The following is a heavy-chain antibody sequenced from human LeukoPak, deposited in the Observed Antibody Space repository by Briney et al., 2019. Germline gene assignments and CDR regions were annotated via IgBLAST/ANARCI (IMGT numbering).Heavy chain of an antibody. V-gene: IGHV1-18*01. Sequence: ASVKVSCKASGYTFTSYGISWVRQAPGQGLEWMGWISAYNGNTNYAQKLQGRVTMTTDTSTSTAYMELRSLRSDGTAVYYCARDAGYCSGGSCLGNYYYYYGMDVWGQGTTVTVSS. J-gene: IGHJ6*02. CDR3: ARDAGYCSGGSCLGNYYYYYGMDV. D-gene: IGHD2-15*01. CDR1: GYTFTSYG. CDR2: ISAYNGNT.